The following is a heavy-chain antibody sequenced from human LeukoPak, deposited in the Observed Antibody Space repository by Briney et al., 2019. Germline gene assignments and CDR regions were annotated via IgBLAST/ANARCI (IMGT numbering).Heavy chain of an antibody. CDR1: GGTFSSYA. D-gene: IGHD2-8*02. Sequence: ASVKVSCNASGGTFSSYAISWVRQAPGQGLEWMGGIIPIFGTANYAQKFQGRVTITTDESTSTAYMELSSLRSEDTAVYYCAREEGLVLDYWGQGTLVTVSS. V-gene: IGHV1-69*05. CDR2: IIPIFGTA. CDR3: AREEGLVLDY. J-gene: IGHJ4*02.